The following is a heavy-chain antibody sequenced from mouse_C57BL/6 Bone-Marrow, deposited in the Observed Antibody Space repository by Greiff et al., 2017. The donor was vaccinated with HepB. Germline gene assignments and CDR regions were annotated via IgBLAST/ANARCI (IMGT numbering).Heavy chain of an antibody. V-gene: IGHV1-82*01. CDR3: ARGPTVVAPDWYFDV. CDR2: IYPGDGDT. J-gene: IGHJ1*03. CDR1: GYAFSSSC. D-gene: IGHD1-1*01. Sequence: QVQLQQSGPELVKPGASVKISCKASGYAFSSSCMNWVKQRPGKGLEWIGRIYPGDGDTNYNGKFKGKATLTADKSSSTAYMQLSSLTSEDSAVYFCARGPTVVAPDWYFDVWGTGTTVTVSS.